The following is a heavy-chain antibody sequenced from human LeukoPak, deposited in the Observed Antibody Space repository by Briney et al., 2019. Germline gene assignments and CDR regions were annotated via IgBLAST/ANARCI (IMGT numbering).Heavy chain of an antibody. CDR2: INPNSGGT. J-gene: IGHJ4*02. D-gene: IGHD5-18*01. CDR1: GYTFTGYY. CDR3: AREGHSYGYTQGPPHSDY. Sequence: GASVKVSCKASGYTFTGYYMYWVRQAPGQGLEWMGWINPNSGGTNYAQKFQGRVTMTRDTSISTAYMELSRLRSDDTAVYYCAREGHSYGYTQGPPHSDYWGQGTLVTVSS. V-gene: IGHV1-2*02.